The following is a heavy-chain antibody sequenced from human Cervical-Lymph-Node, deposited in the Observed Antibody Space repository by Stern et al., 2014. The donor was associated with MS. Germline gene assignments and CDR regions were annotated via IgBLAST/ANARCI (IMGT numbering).Heavy chain of an antibody. V-gene: IGHV1-46*01. CDR2: LNPSGGST. Sequence: VPLEESGAEVKKPGASVKVSCKASGYTFTNYYMHWGRQAPGHGLEWMGILNPSGGSTSHAQKFQGRVTMTRDTSTSTVYMELSSLRSEDTAVYYCAREVAGHRLGMMDVWGQGTTVTVSS. J-gene: IGHJ6*02. CDR3: AREVAGHRLGMMDV. D-gene: IGHD6-19*01. CDR1: GYTFTNYY.